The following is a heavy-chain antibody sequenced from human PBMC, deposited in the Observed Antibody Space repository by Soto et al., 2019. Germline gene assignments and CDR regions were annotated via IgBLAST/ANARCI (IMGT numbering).Heavy chain of an antibody. Sequence: GGSLRLSCAASGFTFTDSAIHWVRQASGKGPEWVGRIRDKVNTYATAYAASVKGRFTISRDDATGTTYLQMNSLKTEDTAVYYCSRRRDWTATDPLDYWGQGTLVTVSS. CDR3: SRRRDWTATDPLDY. CDR1: GFTFTDSA. D-gene: IGHD2-21*01. V-gene: IGHV3-73*01. CDR2: IRDKVNTYAT. J-gene: IGHJ4*02.